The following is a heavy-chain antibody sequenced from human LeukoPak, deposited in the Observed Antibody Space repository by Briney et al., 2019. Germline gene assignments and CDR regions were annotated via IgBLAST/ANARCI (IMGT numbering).Heavy chain of an antibody. D-gene: IGHD4-17*01. J-gene: IGHJ4*02. Sequence: PTGGSLRLSCATSGFTFSTYAVTWVRQAPGKGLEWVSSISGGGDNTYYADSVKGRFTISRDNSKNTLYLQMNSLRAEDTAGYYCAKGRNDYGDAALNYWGQGTLVTVSS. CDR1: GFTFSTYA. V-gene: IGHV3-23*01. CDR3: AKGRNDYGDAALNY. CDR2: ISGGGDNT.